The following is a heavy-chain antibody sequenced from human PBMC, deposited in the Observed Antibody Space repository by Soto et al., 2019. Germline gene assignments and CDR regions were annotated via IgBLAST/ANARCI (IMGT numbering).Heavy chain of an antibody. D-gene: IGHD3-10*02. V-gene: IGHV3-30*03. Sequence: LILSCVGSGFIFSNNGMHWVSQTPGKGLEWVAFMSYDGSDTFYADSVKGRFTTSRDNSKNTLFLHMSNLRAEDTAMYYCTIVRVADSALDHWGQGTLVTVSS. CDR2: MSYDGSDT. CDR3: TIVRVADSALDH. CDR1: GFIFSNNG. J-gene: IGHJ4*02.